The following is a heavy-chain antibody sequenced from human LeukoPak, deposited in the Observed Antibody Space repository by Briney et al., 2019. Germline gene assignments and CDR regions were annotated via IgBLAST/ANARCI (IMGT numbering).Heavy chain of an antibody. V-gene: IGHV1-8*01. Sequence: GASVKVSCKASGYTFTSYDINWVRQATGQGLEWMGWMNPNSGNTGYAQKFQGRVTMTRNTSISTACMELSSLRSEDTAVYYCARADYDSSGSTRKQIDYWGQGTLVTVSS. D-gene: IGHD3-22*01. CDR1: GYTFTSYD. CDR2: MNPNSGNT. CDR3: ARADYDSSGSTRKQIDY. J-gene: IGHJ4*02.